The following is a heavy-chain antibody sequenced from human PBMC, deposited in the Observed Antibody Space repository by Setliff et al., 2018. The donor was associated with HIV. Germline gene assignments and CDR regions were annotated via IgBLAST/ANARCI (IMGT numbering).Heavy chain of an antibody. V-gene: IGHV4-39*02. CDR3: ARGYYDSNVYYFPGY. CDR2: IYYSGST. Sequence: SETLSLTCTVSGDSIGSSSYYWAWIRQPPGKGLEWIGNIYYSGSTYYNPSLKTRVTISVDGSKNQFSLKLKSVTAADTAVYYCARGYYDSNVYYFPGYWGQGTLVTISS. CDR1: GDSIGSSSYY. D-gene: IGHD3-22*01. J-gene: IGHJ4*02.